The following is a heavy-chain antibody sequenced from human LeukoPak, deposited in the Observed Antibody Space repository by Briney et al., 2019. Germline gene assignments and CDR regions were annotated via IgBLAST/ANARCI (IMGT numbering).Heavy chain of an antibody. V-gene: IGHV6-1*01. CDR1: GDRVSSNSAA. CDR2: TYYRSKWHY. CDR3: ARQSSTDYYYYGLNV. Sequence: SXTLSLTCVISGDRVSSNSAAWNWIRQSPSRGLEWLGRTYYRSKWHYDYAESVKRRITVNPDTSKNQFSLQLNSVTPEDTAVYYCARQSSTDYYYYGLNVWGQGTTVAVSS. J-gene: IGHJ6*02. D-gene: IGHD1-1*01.